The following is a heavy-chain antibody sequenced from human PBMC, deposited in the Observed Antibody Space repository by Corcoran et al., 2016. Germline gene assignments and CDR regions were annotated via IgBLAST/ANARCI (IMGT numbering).Heavy chain of an antibody. J-gene: IGHJ6*02. D-gene: IGHD6-6*01. CDR2: ISGSGGST. Sequence: EVQLLESGGGLVQPGGSLRLSCAASGFTFSSYAMSWVRQAPGKGLEWVSAISGSGGSTYYADSVKGRFTISRDNSKNTLYLQMNSLRAEDTAVYYCAKVAARATYYYYYGMDVWGQGTTVTVSS. V-gene: IGHV3-23*01. CDR3: AKVAARATYYYYYGMDV. CDR1: GFTFSSYA.